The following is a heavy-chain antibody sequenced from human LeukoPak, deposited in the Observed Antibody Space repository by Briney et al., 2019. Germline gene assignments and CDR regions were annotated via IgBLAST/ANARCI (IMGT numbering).Heavy chain of an antibody. V-gene: IGHV1-18*01. J-gene: IGHJ3*02. Sequence: ASVKVSCKASGYTFTSYGISWVRQAPGQGLEWMGWISAYNGNTNYAQKLQGRVTMTTDTSTSTAYMELRSLRSDDTAVYYCARDHYFPNVVSTTDGFDIWGQGTMVTVSS. D-gene: IGHD5/OR15-5a*01. CDR2: ISAYNGNT. CDR3: ARDHYFPNVVSTTDGFDI. CDR1: GYTFTSYG.